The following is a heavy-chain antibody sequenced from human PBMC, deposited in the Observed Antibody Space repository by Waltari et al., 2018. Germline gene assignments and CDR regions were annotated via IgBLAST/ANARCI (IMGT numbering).Heavy chain of an antibody. D-gene: IGHD3-9*01. Sequence: QVQLQESGPGLVKPSQTLSLTCTVSGGSIRSGDYYWRWIRQPPGEGLEWIGYIYYSGTTDYNPALKSRVTTSVDTSKNQFSLKLSSVTAADTAVYYCAREGRYFDLNWFDPWGQGTLVTVSS. CDR1: GGSIRSGDYY. V-gene: IGHV4-30-4*01. J-gene: IGHJ5*02. CDR2: IYYSGTT. CDR3: AREGRYFDLNWFDP.